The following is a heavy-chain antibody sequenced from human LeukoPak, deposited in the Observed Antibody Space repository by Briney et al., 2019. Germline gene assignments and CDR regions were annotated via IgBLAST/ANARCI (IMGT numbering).Heavy chain of an antibody. J-gene: IGHJ6*02. V-gene: IGHV4-59*01. CDR3: ARLYGSGTYWTNSYYYGMDV. CDR1: GGSISSYY. Sequence: SETLSLTCTVSGGSISSYYWSWIRQPPGKGLEWIGYIYYSGSTNYNPSLKSRVTISVDTSKNQFSLKLSSVTAADTAVYYCARLYGSGTYWTNSYYYGMDVWGQGTTVTVSS. D-gene: IGHD3-10*01. CDR2: IYYSGST.